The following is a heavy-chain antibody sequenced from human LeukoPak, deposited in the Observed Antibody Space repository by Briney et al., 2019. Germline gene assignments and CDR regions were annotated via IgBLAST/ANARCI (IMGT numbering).Heavy chain of an antibody. D-gene: IGHD1-14*01. CDR3: AKGSVDHRMGPYYFDY. CDR1: GFTFSCYS. V-gene: IGHV3-23*01. CDR2: ISGSGGST. Sequence: PGGSLRLSCAASGFTFSCYSMRWVRQAPGKGLEWVSAISGSGGSTYYADSVKGRFPISRGNSKNTLYPQMNSLRAEDTAVYYCAKGSVDHRMGPYYFDYWGQGGLVTVSS. J-gene: IGHJ4*02.